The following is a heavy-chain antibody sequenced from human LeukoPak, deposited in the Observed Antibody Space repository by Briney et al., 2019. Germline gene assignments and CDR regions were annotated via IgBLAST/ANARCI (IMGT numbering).Heavy chain of an antibody. CDR3: AKPEWELLISSDY. Sequence: PGGSLRLSCAASGFTFSSYAMSWVRQAPGKGLEWVSAISGSGGSTYYADSVKGRFTISRDNSKNTLYLQMNSLRDEDTAVYYCAKPEWELLISSDYWGQGTLVTVSS. CDR1: GFTFSSYA. CDR2: ISGSGGST. J-gene: IGHJ4*02. V-gene: IGHV3-23*01. D-gene: IGHD1-26*01.